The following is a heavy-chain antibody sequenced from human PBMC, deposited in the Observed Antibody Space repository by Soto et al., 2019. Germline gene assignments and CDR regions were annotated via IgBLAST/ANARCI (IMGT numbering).Heavy chain of an antibody. Sequence: EVQLLESGGGLVQPGGSLRLSCAASGFTFSSCAMSWVRQAPGKGLEWVSAISGSGGSTYYADSVKGRFTISRDNSKNTLYLQMNSLRAEDTAVYYCAKGYYDILTGYSFDYWGQGTLVTVSS. J-gene: IGHJ4*02. D-gene: IGHD3-9*01. CDR1: GFTFSSCA. CDR2: ISGSGGST. V-gene: IGHV3-23*01. CDR3: AKGYYDILTGYSFDY.